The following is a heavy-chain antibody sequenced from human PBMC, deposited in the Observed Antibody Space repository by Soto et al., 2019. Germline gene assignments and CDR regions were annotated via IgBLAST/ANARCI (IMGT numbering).Heavy chain of an antibody. J-gene: IGHJ6*02. V-gene: IGHV1-69*13. CDR1: GGTFSSYA. Sequence: SVKVSCKASGGTFSSYAISWVRQAPGQGLEWMGGIIPIFGTANYAQKFQGRVTITADESTSTAYMELSSLRSEDTAVYYCARDYAVAGARYGMDVWGQGTTVTVSS. CDR2: IIPIFGTA. D-gene: IGHD6-19*01. CDR3: ARDYAVAGARYGMDV.